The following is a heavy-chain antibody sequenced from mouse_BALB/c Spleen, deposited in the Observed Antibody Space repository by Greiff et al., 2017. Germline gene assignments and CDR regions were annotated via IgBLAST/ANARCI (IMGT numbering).Heavy chain of an antibody. V-gene: IGHV2-6-7*01. Sequence: QVQLQQSGPGLVAPSQSLSITCTVSGFSLTGYGVNWVRQPPGKGLEWLGMIWGDGSTDYNSALKSRLSISKDNSKSQVFLKMNSLQTDDTARYYGAREAYYGNCGYAMEDWGQGTSVTVAS. D-gene: IGHD2-10*01. CDR2: IWGDGST. J-gene: IGHJ4*01. CDR3: AREAYYGNCGYAMED. CDR1: GFSLTGYG.